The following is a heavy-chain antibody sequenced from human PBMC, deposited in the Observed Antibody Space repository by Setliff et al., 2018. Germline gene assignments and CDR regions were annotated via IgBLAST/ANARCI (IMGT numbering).Heavy chain of an antibody. D-gene: IGHD4-4*01. CDR1: GGSISSGSHY. J-gene: IGHJ4*02. V-gene: IGHV4-61*02. CDR2: IYASGST. Sequence: PSETLSLTCTVSGGSISSGSHYWSWIRQPAGKGLEWIGRIYASGSTNYNPSLKSRVTISVDMSKNTMYLQMNSLRDEDTAIYFCAKCTSWDSHYPYFDYWGQGALVTVSS. CDR3: AKCTSWDSHYPYFDY.